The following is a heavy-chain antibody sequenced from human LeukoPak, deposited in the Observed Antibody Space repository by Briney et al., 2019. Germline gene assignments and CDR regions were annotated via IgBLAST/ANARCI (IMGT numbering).Heavy chain of an antibody. CDR2: INYSGST. J-gene: IGHJ5*02. D-gene: IGHD3-10*01. Sequence: PSETLSLTCPVSGVSISSSSYYWGWIRQTPGKGLEWIGSINYSGSTYYNPSLKSRVTISVDTSKNQFSLRLSSVTAADTAVYYCARGGDYYGSGTYYAFDPWGQGTLVTVSS. CDR1: GVSISSSSYY. CDR3: ARGGDYYGSGTYYAFDP. V-gene: IGHV4-39*07.